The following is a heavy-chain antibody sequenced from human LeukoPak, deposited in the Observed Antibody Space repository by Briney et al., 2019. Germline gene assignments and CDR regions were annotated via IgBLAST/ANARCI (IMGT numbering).Heavy chain of an antibody. V-gene: IGHV1-69*04. CDR1: RGSFSSYG. Sequence: SVKVSCKASRGSFSSYGISWVRQAPGQGLEWMGRIIPIVGVSNYAQKFQGRLTITAVKSTSTAYMELSSLRSEDTAVYYCARDTPLLEWLFDYWGQGTLVTVSS. J-gene: IGHJ4*02. D-gene: IGHD3-3*01. CDR3: ARDTPLLEWLFDY. CDR2: IIPIVGVS.